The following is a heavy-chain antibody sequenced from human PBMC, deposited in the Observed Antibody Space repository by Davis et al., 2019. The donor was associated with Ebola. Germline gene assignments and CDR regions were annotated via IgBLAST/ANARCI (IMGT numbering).Heavy chain of an antibody. V-gene: IGHV4-34*01. Sequence: SETLSLTCAVYGGSFSGYYWSWIRQPPGKGLEWIGEINHSGSTNYNPSLKSRVTISVDKSKNQFSLKLSSVTAADTAVYYCARAIGGRGGWFDPWGQGTLVTVSS. CDR1: GGSFSGYY. CDR2: INHSGST. CDR3: ARAIGGRGGWFDP. J-gene: IGHJ5*02. D-gene: IGHD3-16*01.